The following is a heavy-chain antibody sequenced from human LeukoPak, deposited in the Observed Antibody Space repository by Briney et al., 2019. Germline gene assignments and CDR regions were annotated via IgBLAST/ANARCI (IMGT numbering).Heavy chain of an antibody. J-gene: IGHJ6*02. CDR1: GGSISSYF. CDR2: IYYSGYT. CDR3: ARFEGRYGMDV. V-gene: IGHV4-59*08. Sequence: PSETLSLTCTVSGGSISSYFWSWIRQPPGKGLEWIGYIYYSGYTNYNPSLKSGVTISVDTSKNQFSLKLSSVTAADTAVYYCARFEGRYGMDVWGQGTTVTVSS. D-gene: IGHD3-10*01.